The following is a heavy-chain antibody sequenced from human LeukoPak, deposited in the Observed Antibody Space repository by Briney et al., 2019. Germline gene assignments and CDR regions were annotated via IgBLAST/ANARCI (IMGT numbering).Heavy chain of an antibody. Sequence: SETLSLTCTVSGGSISSYYWSWIRQPPGKGLEWIGYIYYSGSTNYNPSLKSRVTMSVDTSRNQFSLRLSSVTAADTAVYYCARLHGDYWGQGILVTVSS. CDR1: GGSISSYY. V-gene: IGHV4-59*12. J-gene: IGHJ4*02. CDR2: IYYSGST. CDR3: ARLHGDY.